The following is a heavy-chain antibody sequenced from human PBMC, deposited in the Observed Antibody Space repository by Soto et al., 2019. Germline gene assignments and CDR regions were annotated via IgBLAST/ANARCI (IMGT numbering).Heavy chain of an antibody. V-gene: IGHV3-21*01. J-gene: IGHJ4*02. CDR3: AREGRAPAPQGY. Sequence: GGSLRLSCAASGFTFSSYSMNWVRQAPGKGLEWVSSISSSSSYIYYADSVKGRFTISRDNAKNSLYLQMNSLRAEDTAVYYCAREGRAPAPQGYWGQGTLVTVSS. CDR1: GFTFSSYS. D-gene: IGHD3-10*01. CDR2: ISSSSSYI.